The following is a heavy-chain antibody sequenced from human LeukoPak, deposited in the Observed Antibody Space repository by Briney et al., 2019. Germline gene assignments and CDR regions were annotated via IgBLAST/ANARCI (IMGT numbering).Heavy chain of an antibody. CDR2: ISSSSSTI. V-gene: IGHV3-48*01. CDR3: TVGATSVHVWGVPFQH. J-gene: IGHJ1*01. CDR1: GLTFSSYS. Sequence: GGSLRLSCAASGLTFSSYSMNWVRQAPGKGLEWVSYISSSSSTIYYADSVKGRFTISRDNAKNSLYLQMNSLRAEDTAVYYCTVGATSVHVWGVPFQHWGQGTLVTVSS. D-gene: IGHD1-26*01.